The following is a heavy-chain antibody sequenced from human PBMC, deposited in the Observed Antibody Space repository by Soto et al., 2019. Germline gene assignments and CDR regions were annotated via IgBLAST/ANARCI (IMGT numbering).Heavy chain of an antibody. CDR3: ARDLATEAY. CDR1: GFSISKYW. J-gene: IGHJ4*02. D-gene: IGHD5-12*01. Sequence: GGSLRLSXEASGFSISKYWMHWVRQVPGTGPVWVSRINAEGTSTAYADSVRGRFTISRDNAKNTLYLQMNSLRVEDTALYYCARDLATEAYWGQGTLVTVSS. V-gene: IGHV3-74*01. CDR2: INAEGTST.